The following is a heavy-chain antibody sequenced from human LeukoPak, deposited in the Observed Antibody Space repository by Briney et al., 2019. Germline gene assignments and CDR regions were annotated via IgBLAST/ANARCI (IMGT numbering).Heavy chain of an antibody. J-gene: IGHJ6*02. Sequence: PGGSLRLSCADSGFTFSSYSMNWVRQAPGKGLEWVSYISSSSSTIYYADSVKGRFTISRDNAKNSLYLQMNSLRAEDTAVYYCARDNSGIAAAVYGMDVWGQGTTVTVSS. CDR2: ISSSSSTI. V-gene: IGHV3-48*04. CDR3: ARDNSGIAAAVYGMDV. CDR1: GFTFSSYS. D-gene: IGHD6-13*01.